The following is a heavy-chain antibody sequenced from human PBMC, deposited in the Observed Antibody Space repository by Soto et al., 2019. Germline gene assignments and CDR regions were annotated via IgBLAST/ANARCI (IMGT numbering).Heavy chain of an antibody. CDR1: GYTYTGSY. D-gene: IGHD6-19*01. Sequence: ASVKVSCKASGYTYTGSYMHGVRQASGQGLEWMGWINPNSGGTNYAQKFQGRVTMTRDTSISTAYMELSRLRSDDTAVYYCARAGIAVAIDYWGQGTLVSVSS. V-gene: IGHV1-2*02. J-gene: IGHJ4*02. CDR3: ARAGIAVAIDY. CDR2: INPNSGGT.